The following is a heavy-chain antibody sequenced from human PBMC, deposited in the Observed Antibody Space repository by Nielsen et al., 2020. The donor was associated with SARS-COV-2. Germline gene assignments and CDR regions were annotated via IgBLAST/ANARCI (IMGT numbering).Heavy chain of an antibody. Sequence: SETLFLTCTVSGGSISSGGYYWSWIRHHPGKGLEWIGYIYFSGRTCYNPPLKSRVTISVDTSKNQFSLSLRSVTAADTAVYYCARESSGYDHYNYGMDVWGQGTTVTVSS. D-gene: IGHD5-12*01. CDR3: ARESSGYDHYNYGMDV. CDR1: GGSISSGGYY. CDR2: IYFSGRT. J-gene: IGHJ6*02. V-gene: IGHV4-31*03.